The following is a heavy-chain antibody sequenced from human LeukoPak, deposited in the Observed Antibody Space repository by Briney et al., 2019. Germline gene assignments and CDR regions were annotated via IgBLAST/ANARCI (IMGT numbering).Heavy chain of an antibody. Sequence: GGSLRLSCAASGFTFSSYWMSWVRQAPGKGPEWVANIKQDGSEKYYVDSVKGRFTISRDNAKNSLYLQMNSLRAEDTAVYYCARERLLGYCSSTSCYQSSYYYYMDVWGKGTTVTVSS. J-gene: IGHJ6*03. CDR3: ARERLLGYCSSTSCYQSSYYYYMDV. V-gene: IGHV3-7*01. D-gene: IGHD2-2*01. CDR2: IKQDGSEK. CDR1: GFTFSSYW.